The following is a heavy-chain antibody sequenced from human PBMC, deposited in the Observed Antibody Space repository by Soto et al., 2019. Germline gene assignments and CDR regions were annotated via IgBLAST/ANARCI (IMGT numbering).Heavy chain of an antibody. CDR3: ARPRRYCISTSCYPAGISYYFDY. Sequence: QVQLVQSGAEVKKPGSSVKVSCKASGGTFSSYAISWVRQAPGQGLEWMGGIIPIFGTANYAQKFQGRVTITADESTSTAYMELSSLRSEDTAVYYCARPRRYCISTSCYPAGISYYFDYWGQGTLVTVSS. CDR2: IIPIFGTA. V-gene: IGHV1-69*12. J-gene: IGHJ4*02. CDR1: GGTFSSYA. D-gene: IGHD2-2*01.